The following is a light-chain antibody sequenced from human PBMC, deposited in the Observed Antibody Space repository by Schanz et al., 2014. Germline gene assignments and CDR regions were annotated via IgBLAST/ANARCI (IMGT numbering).Light chain of an antibody. CDR1: NSNIGSNA. CDR3: AAWDDSLNGVI. J-gene: IGLJ2*01. V-gene: IGLV1-44*01. CDR2: GNN. Sequence: QSVLAQPPSASGTPGQRVTISCSGSNSNIGSNAVNWYQQLPGTAPKLLIYGNNKLPSGVPDRFSGSKSGTSASLAISGLQSDDETDYYCAAWDDSLNGVIFGGGTKLTVL.